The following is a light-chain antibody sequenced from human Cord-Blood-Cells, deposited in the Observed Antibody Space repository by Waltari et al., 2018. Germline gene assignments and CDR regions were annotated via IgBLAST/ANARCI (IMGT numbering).Light chain of an antibody. J-gene: IGKJ3*01. CDR1: QSVLYSSNNKNY. CDR3: QQYYRTPLT. V-gene: IGKV4-1*01. CDR2: WAS. Sequence: DIVMTQSPDSLAVSLGERATINCKSSQSVLYSSNNKNYLAWYQQKPGQPPKLLIYWASTLESGVPDRFSGSGSGTDFTLTISSLQAEDVAVYYCQQYYRTPLTFGPGTKVDIK.